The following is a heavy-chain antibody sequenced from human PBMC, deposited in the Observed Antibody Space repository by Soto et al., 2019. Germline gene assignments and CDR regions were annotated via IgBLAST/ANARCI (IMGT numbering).Heavy chain of an antibody. D-gene: IGHD3-22*01. J-gene: IGHJ4*02. CDR2: IYYSGST. CDR1: GGSISSYY. V-gene: IGHV4-59*01. Sequence: PSETLSLTCTVSGGSISSYYWSWIRQPPGKGLEWIGYIYYSGSTNYNPSLKSRVTISVDTSKNQFSLKLSSVTAADTAVYYCARGLYDSSGYAFDYWGQGTLVTVSS. CDR3: ARGLYDSSGYAFDY.